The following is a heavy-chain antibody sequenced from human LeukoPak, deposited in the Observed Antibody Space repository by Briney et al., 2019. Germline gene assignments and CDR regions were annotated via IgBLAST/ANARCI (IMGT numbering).Heavy chain of an antibody. CDR3: ARDRLLNYYDSYGY. CDR2: IKQDGSEK. V-gene: IGHV3-7*01. D-gene: IGHD3-22*01. Sequence: GGSLRLSCAASGFTFSSYWMSWVRQAPGKGLEWVANIKQDGSEKYYVDSVKGRFTISRDNAKNSLYLQMNSLRAEDTAVYYCARDRLLNYYDSYGYWGQGTLVTVSS. CDR1: GFTFSSYW. J-gene: IGHJ4*02.